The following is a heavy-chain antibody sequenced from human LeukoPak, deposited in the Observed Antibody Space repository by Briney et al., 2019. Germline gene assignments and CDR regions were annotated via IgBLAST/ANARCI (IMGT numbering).Heavy chain of an antibody. V-gene: IGHV3-9*01. CDR2: ISWNSGSI. J-gene: IGHJ4*02. CDR1: GFTFDDYA. D-gene: IGHD3-22*01. CDR3: AKDKVWDYYDSSGYYDY. Sequence: PGRSLRLSCAASGFTFDDYAMHWVRQAPGKGLEWVSGISWNSGSIGYADSVKGRFTISRDNAKNSQYLQMNSLRAEDTALYYCAKDKVWDYYDSSGYYDYWGQGTLVTVSS.